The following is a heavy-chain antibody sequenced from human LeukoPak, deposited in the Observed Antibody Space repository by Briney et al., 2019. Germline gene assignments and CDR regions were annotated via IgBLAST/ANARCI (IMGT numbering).Heavy chain of an antibody. D-gene: IGHD3-22*01. CDR2: ISSSSSTI. Sequence: GGSLRLSCAASGFTFSSYAMSWVRQAPGKGLEWVSYISSSSSTIYYADSVKGRFTISRDNAKNSLYLQMNSLRDEDTAVYYCASLAHRGYYDSSGYYYHDAFDIWGQGTMVTVSS. CDR1: GFTFSSYA. J-gene: IGHJ3*02. V-gene: IGHV3-48*02. CDR3: ASLAHRGYYDSSGYYYHDAFDI.